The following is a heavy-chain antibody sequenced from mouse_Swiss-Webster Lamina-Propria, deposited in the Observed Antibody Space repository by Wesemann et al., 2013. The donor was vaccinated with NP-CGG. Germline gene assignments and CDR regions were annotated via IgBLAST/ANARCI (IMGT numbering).Heavy chain of an antibody. Sequence: DVQLQESGPGLVKPSQSLSLTCTVTGYSITSDYAWNWIRQFPGNKLEWMGYISYSGSTSYNPSLKSRISITRDTSKNQFFLQLNSVTTEDTATYYCARDGYPYFDYWGQGTTLTVSS. V-gene: IGHV3-2*02. CDR2: ISYSGST. CDR3: ARDGYPYFDY. J-gene: IGHJ2*01. D-gene: IGHD1-2*01. CDR1: GYSITSDYA.